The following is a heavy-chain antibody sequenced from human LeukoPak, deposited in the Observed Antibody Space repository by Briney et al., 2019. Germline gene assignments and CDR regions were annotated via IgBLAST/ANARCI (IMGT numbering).Heavy chain of an antibody. D-gene: IGHD3-10*01. CDR1: GFTFSGFW. Sequence: GGSLRLSCAVSGFTFSGFWMSWSRQAPGKGLEWVSAISGSGGSTYYADSVKGRFTISRDNPKNTLYLQMNSLRAEDTAVYYCARDSYSGSGSYYFFDYWGQGTLVTVSS. J-gene: IGHJ4*02. CDR2: ISGSGGST. V-gene: IGHV3-23*01. CDR3: ARDSYSGSGSYYFFDY.